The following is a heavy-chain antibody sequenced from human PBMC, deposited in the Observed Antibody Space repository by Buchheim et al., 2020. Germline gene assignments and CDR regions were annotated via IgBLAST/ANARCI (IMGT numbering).Heavy chain of an antibody. CDR2: ISSSSSYT. CDR1: GFTFSDYY. V-gene: IGHV3-11*05. D-gene: IGHD6-13*01. Sequence: QVQLVESGGGLVKPGGSLRLSCAASGFTFSDYYMSWIRQAPGKGLEWVSYISSSSSYTNYADSVKGRFTISRDNAKNSLYLQMNSLRAEDTAVYYCARESYGSQQQLVRNYYYYYMDVWGKGTT. CDR3: ARESYGSQQQLVRNYYYYYMDV. J-gene: IGHJ6*03.